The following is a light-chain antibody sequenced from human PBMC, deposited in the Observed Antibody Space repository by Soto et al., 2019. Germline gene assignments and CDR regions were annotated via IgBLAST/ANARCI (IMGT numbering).Light chain of an antibody. CDR1: QIISSTY. Sequence: DIVLTQSPGTLSLSPGERATLSCRASQIISSTYLGWYQQKPGQARRLLIYGASSRATGIPDRFSGSGSGTDFTLTISRLEPEDFAVYYCQHYGTSLYTFGHGTRLEI. CDR2: GAS. CDR3: QHYGTSLYT. J-gene: IGKJ5*01. V-gene: IGKV3-20*01.